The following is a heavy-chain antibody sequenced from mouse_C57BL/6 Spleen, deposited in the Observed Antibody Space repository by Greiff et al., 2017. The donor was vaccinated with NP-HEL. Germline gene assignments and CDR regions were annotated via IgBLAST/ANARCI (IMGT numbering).Heavy chain of an antibody. CDR1: GYTFTSYG. CDR3: AREAGYPAY. V-gene: IGHV1-81*01. Sequence: QVQLQQSGAELARPGASVKLSCKASGYTFTSYGISWVKQRTGQGLEWIGEIYPRSGNTYYNEKFKGKATLTADKSSSTAYMELRSLTSEDSAVYFCAREAGYPAYWGQGTLVTVSA. J-gene: IGHJ3*01. CDR2: IYPRSGNT.